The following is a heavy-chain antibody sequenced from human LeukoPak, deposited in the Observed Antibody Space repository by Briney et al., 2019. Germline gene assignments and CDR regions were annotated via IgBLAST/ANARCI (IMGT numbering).Heavy chain of an antibody. Sequence: PSETLSLTYAVYGGSFSGYYWSWIRQPPGKGLEWIGEINHSGSTNYNPSLKSRVTISVDTSENQFSLKLSSVTAADTAVYYCAILGGYSPNWFDPWGQGTLVTVSS. CDR2: INHSGST. D-gene: IGHD3-22*01. CDR3: AILGGYSPNWFDP. V-gene: IGHV4-34*01. CDR1: GGSFSGYY. J-gene: IGHJ5*02.